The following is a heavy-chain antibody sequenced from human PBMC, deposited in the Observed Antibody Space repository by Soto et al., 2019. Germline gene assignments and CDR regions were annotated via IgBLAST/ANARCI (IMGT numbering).Heavy chain of an antibody. V-gene: IGHV3-9*01. J-gene: IGHJ3*02. D-gene: IGHD1-26*01. CDR2: ISWNSGSI. Sequence: GGSLGICCAASGFTFDDYAMDWVGQAPGKGPDRVSGISWNSGSIVYADSVKGRFTISRDNAKNSLYRQMNSLRAEDTSLYYCAKGQYSGSYHAFDIWGQGTMVTVSS. CDR3: AKGQYSGSYHAFDI. CDR1: GFTFDDYA.